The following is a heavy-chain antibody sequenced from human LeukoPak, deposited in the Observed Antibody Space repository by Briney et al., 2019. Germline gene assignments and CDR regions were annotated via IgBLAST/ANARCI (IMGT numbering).Heavy chain of an antibody. J-gene: IGHJ4*02. CDR2: INHSGST. D-gene: IGHD3-22*01. CDR1: GGSFSGYY. V-gene: IGHV4-34*01. Sequence: PSETLSLTCAVYGGSFSGYYWSWIRQPPGKGLEWIGEINHSGSTNYNPSLKSRVTISVDTSKNQFSLKLSSVTAADTAVYYCARHWTYYYDSSGYLDYWGQGTLVTVSS. CDR3: ARHWTYYYDSSGYLDY.